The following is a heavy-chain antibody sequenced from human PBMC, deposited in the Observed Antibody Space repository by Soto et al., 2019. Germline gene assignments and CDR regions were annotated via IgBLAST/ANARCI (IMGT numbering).Heavy chain of an antibody. CDR2: IKSKTDGGTT. CDR1: GFTFSNAW. Sequence: EVQLVESGGGLVQPVGSLRRSCAASGFTFSNAWMNWVRQAPGKGLEWVGRIKSKTDGGTTDYAAPVKGRFTISRAYSKITLYLQLNSLKTEDTAVYYCTTDIRPAYYCASSGYYSSDYWGQGTLVTVSA. CDR3: TTDIRPAYYCASSGYYSSDY. J-gene: IGHJ4*02. V-gene: IGHV3-15*07. D-gene: IGHD3-22*01.